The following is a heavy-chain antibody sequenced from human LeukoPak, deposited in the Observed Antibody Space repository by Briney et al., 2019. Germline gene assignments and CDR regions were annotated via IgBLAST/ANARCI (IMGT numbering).Heavy chain of an antibody. CDR1: GFTFSNFA. CDR3: ARERGGVFDY. J-gene: IGHJ4*02. D-gene: IGHD2-8*01. CDR2: ISSSGDTT. V-gene: IGHV3-64*01. Sequence: PGGSLRLSCAASGFTFSNFAVHWVRQAPGKGPEYVAVISSSGDTTYFANAVQGRFTISRDNSKNTLYLQMNSLRAEDTAVYYCARERGGVFDYWGQGTLVTVSS.